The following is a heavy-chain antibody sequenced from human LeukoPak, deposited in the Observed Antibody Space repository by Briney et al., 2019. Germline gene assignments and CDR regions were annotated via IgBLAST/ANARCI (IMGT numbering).Heavy chain of an antibody. CDR1: GYTFTGYY. Sequence: GASVKVSCKASGYTFTGYYMHWVRQAPGQGLEWMGWINPNSGGTNYAQKFQGRVTMTRDTSISTAYMELSRLRSDDTAGYYCAIPYSGSYYYDYWGQGTLVTVSS. J-gene: IGHJ4*02. D-gene: IGHD1-26*01. CDR2: INPNSGGT. V-gene: IGHV1-2*02. CDR3: AIPYSGSYYYDY.